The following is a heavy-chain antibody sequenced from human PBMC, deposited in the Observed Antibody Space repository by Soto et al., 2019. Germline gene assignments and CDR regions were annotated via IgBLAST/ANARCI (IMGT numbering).Heavy chain of an antibody. V-gene: IGHV3-30*18. D-gene: IGHD6-6*01. CDR3: AKAKHPYSSSWYYFDY. CDR1: GCTFSSYG. J-gene: IGHJ4*02. Sequence: QVQLVESGGGVVQPGRCLRLSCAASGCTFSSYGMHWVRQAPGKGLEWVAVMSYDGSNKYYADSVKGRFSISRDNSKNTLELQMNSLRAEDTAVYYCAKAKHPYSSSWYYFDYWGQGPLVTVSS. CDR2: MSYDGSNK.